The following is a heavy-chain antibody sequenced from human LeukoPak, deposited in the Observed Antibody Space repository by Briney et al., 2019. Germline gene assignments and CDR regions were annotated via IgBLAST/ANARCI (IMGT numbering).Heavy chain of an antibody. J-gene: IGHJ6*03. Sequence: PGGSLRLSCAASGFTFSSYGMHWVRQAPGKGLEWVAVISYDGSNKYYADSVKGRFTISRDNSKNALYLQMNSLRAEDTAVYYCARRSSSTPFPTPKLYYYYYYYMDVWGKGTTVTISS. CDR3: ARRSSSTPFPTPKLYYYYYYYMDV. V-gene: IGHV3-30*03. CDR1: GFTFSSYG. D-gene: IGHD2-2*01. CDR2: ISYDGSNK.